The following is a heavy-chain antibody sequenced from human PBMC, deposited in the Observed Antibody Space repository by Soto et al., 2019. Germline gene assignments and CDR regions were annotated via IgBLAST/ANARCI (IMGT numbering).Heavy chain of an antibody. Sequence: SETLSLTCTVSGGSISSYYWSWIRQPPGKGLEWIGYIYYSGSTNYNPSLKSRVTISVDTSKNQFSLKLSSVTAADTAVYYCARVAGYYDFWSGPYYYYYMDVWGKGTTVTVSS. CDR2: IYYSGST. V-gene: IGHV4-59*01. J-gene: IGHJ6*03. CDR1: GGSISSYY. D-gene: IGHD3-3*01. CDR3: ARVAGYYDFWSGPYYYYYMDV.